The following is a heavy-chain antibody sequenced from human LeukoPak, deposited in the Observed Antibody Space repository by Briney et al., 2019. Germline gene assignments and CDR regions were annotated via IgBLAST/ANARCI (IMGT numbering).Heavy chain of an antibody. J-gene: IGHJ6*03. CDR2: ISSSSSYI. V-gene: IGHV3-21*01. D-gene: IGHD3-3*01. Sequence: GGSLRLSCAASGFTFSSYSMNWVRQAPGKGLEWVSSISSSSSYIYYADSVKGRFTISRDNAKNSLYLQMNSLRAEDTAVYYCARDQVPPYDFWSGYSFYYYYYMDVWGKGTTVTVSS. CDR1: GFTFSSYS. CDR3: ARDQVPPYDFWSGYSFYYYYYMDV.